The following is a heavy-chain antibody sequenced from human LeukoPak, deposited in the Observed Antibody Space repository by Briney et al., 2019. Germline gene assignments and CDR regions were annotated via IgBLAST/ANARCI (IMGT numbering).Heavy chain of an antibody. J-gene: IGHJ6*03. Sequence: GGSLRLSCAASEFTFVRYAMNRVRQAPGKGLEWVSYISSSSFKIGYADSVKGRFTISRDNSKNSLYLQMDSLRVEDTAVYYCVRDPSYGSSWYYYMDVWGKGTTVTVSS. CDR1: EFTFVRYA. V-gene: IGHV3-48*04. CDR3: VRDPSYGSSWYYYMDV. D-gene: IGHD6-13*01. CDR2: ISSSSFKI.